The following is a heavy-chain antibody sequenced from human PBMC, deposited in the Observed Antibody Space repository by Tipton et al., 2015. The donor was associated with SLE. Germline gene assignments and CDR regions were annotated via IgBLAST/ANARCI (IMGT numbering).Heavy chain of an antibody. D-gene: IGHD6-13*01. Sequence: SLRLSCAASGFTFSSYWMSWVRQAPGKGLEWVANIKQDGSEKYYVDSVKGRFTISRDNAKNSLYLQMNSLRAEDTAVYYCASGIADGYYFDYWGQGTLVTVSS. J-gene: IGHJ4*02. CDR2: IKQDGSEK. CDR3: ASGIADGYYFDY. CDR1: GFTFSSYW. V-gene: IGHV3-7*01.